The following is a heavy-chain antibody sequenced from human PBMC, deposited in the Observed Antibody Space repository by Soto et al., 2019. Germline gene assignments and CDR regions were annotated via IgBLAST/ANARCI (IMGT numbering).Heavy chain of an antibody. Sequence: SETLSLTCTVSGGSISSGDYYWSWIRQAPGKGLEWIGEIHHSGTTNYNPSLKSRVTITLDMSKNQFTLRLSSMTAADAAVYYCANDYGDYRNDAFDIWSPGTRVTVSS. J-gene: IGHJ3*02. CDR2: IHHSGTT. CDR1: GGSISSGDYY. CDR3: ANDYGDYRNDAFDI. D-gene: IGHD4-17*01. V-gene: IGHV4-61*08.